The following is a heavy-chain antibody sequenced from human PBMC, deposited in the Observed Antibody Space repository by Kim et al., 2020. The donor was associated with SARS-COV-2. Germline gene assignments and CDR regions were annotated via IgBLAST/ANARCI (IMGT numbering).Heavy chain of an antibody. J-gene: IGHJ4*02. CDR3: ARPFAAAGTGYFDC. V-gene: IGHV1-2*02. CDR2: INPNTGST. Sequence: ASVKVSCKASGYTFIGYYIHWVRQAPGQGLEWMGWINPNTGSTNYAQKFRGRVTMTGDTSITTAYMELSSLRSDDTAVYYCARPFAAAGTGYFDCWGQGT. CDR1: GYTFIGYY. D-gene: IGHD6-13*01.